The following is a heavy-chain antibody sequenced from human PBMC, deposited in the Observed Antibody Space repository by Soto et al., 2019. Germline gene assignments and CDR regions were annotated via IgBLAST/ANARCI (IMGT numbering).Heavy chain of an antibody. CDR3: AKSNGNDWEDYYFDY. Sequence: EVQLLESGGGLVQLGGSLRLSCAASGFTFSSVSMSWVRQAPGKGLEWVPGISGSAGSTYYADSVRGRFTISRDNSKNTLYLQMNSLRGEDTALYYCAKSNGNDWEDYYFDYWGQGTLVTVSS. CDR2: ISGSAGST. V-gene: IGHV3-23*01. D-gene: IGHD2-8*01. CDR1: GFTFSSVS. J-gene: IGHJ4*02.